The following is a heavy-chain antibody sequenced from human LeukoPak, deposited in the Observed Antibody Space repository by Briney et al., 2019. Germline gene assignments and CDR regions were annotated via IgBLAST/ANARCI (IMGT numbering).Heavy chain of an antibody. V-gene: IGHV1-2*02. D-gene: IGHD5-18*01. CDR3: AAGRPYSLLDY. J-gene: IGHJ4*02. CDR2: INPNSGST. Sequence: ASVKVSCKTSGYTFTGYYMHWVRQAPGQGLEWMGWINPNSGSTNYAQKFQGRVTMTRDTSISTAYMELSRLRSDDTAFYYCAAGRPYSLLDYWGQGTLLTVSS. CDR1: GYTFTGYY.